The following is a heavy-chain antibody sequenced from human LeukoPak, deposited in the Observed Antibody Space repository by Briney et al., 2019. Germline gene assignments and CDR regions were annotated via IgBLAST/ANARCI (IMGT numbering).Heavy chain of an antibody. CDR3: ASPPYYYDSGGYFDL. CDR2: INPNSGGT. CDR1: GYTFTGYY. Sequence: ASVKVSCKASGYTFTGYYMHWVRQAPGQGLEWMGWINPNSGGTNYAQKFQGRVTMTRDTSISTAYMELSRLRSDDTAVYYCASPPYYYDSGGYFDLWGRGTLVTVSS. V-gene: IGHV1-2*02. J-gene: IGHJ2*01. D-gene: IGHD3-22*01.